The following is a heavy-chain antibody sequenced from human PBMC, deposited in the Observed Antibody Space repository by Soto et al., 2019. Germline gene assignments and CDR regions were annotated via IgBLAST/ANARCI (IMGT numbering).Heavy chain of an antibody. Sequence: GGSLRLSCAASGFTFSTYAMSWVRQAPGKGLEWVSCIGGTGGGRAGGTYHADSVRGRFTVSRDNSKNTLYLQMNSLRAEDTAVYYCAKDLDSGWYPWDHWGQGTLVTVSS. CDR1: GFTFSTYA. CDR2: IGGTGGGRAGGT. J-gene: IGHJ4*02. V-gene: IGHV3-23*01. D-gene: IGHD6-19*01. CDR3: AKDLDSGWYPWDH.